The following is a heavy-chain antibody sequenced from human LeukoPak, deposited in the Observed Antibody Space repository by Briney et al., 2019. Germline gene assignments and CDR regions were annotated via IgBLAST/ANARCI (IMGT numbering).Heavy chain of an antibody. J-gene: IGHJ4*02. Sequence: GGSLRLSCAASGFTFSSYAMHWVRQAPGKGLEWVAVISYDGSNKYYADSVKGRSTISRDNSKNTLYLQMNSLRAEDTAVYYCARDEYDYARGLPGDFDYWGQGTLVTVSS. V-gene: IGHV3-30-3*01. CDR2: ISYDGSNK. CDR3: ARDEYDYARGLPGDFDY. CDR1: GFTFSSYA. D-gene: IGHD3-16*01.